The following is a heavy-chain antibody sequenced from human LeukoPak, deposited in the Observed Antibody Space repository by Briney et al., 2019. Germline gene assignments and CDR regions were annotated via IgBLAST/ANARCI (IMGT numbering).Heavy chain of an antibody. CDR2: ISGFGGST. J-gene: IGHJ4*02. Sequence: GGSLRLSCAASGFTFGTYWMSWIRQAPGKGLEWVSGISGFGGSTYYAASVKGRFTISRDNSGDTLFLHLDNLRVEDTAMYYCARRGGSSWSSFDYWGQGSLVTVSS. CDR1: GFTFGTYW. V-gene: IGHV3-23*01. D-gene: IGHD6-13*01. CDR3: ARRGGSSWSSFDY.